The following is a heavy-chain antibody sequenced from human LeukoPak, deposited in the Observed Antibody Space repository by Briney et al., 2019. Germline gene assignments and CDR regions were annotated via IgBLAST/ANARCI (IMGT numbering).Heavy chain of an antibody. J-gene: IGHJ4*02. CDR3: ATDRGWRTSGYYLYYFEY. V-gene: IGHV3-7*01. D-gene: IGHD3-3*01. Sequence: GGSLRLSCAASGFIFNSYAMSWVRQAPGKGLEWVASIKHDGSEKYYVDSVGGRFTISRDNTMNSLYLQMSSLRAEDTAVYYCATDRGWRTSGYYLYYFEYWGQGTLVTYSS. CDR2: IKHDGSEK. CDR1: GFIFNSYA.